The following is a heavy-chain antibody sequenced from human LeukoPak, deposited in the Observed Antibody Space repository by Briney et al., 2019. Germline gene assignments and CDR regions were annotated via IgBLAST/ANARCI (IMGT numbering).Heavy chain of an antibody. J-gene: IGHJ4*02. CDR3: ARDAGIAAAGSVLDY. CDR2: IKQDGSEK. V-gene: IGHV3-7*01. D-gene: IGHD6-13*01. CDR1: GFTFSSYG. Sequence: GGSLRLSCAASGFTFSSYGMHWVRQAPGKGLEWVANIKQDGSEKYYVDSVKGRFTVSRDNAKNSLYLQMNSLRAEDTAVYYCARDAGIAAAGSVLDYWGQGTLVTVSS.